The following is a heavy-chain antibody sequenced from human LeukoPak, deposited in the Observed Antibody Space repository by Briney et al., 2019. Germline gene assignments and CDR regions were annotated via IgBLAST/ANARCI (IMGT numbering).Heavy chain of an antibody. V-gene: IGHV4-4*07. CDR2: VYSSGSA. CDR3: ARGKVATSYFDY. D-gene: IGHD5-12*01. Sequence: SETLSLTCTVSSGSINSYYWSWIRQPAGKELEWIGRVYSSGSANYNPSLESRVTMSVDTSKNQFSLKLTSVTAADTAMYFCARGKVATSYFDYWGQGTLVTVSS. CDR1: SGSINSYY. J-gene: IGHJ4*02.